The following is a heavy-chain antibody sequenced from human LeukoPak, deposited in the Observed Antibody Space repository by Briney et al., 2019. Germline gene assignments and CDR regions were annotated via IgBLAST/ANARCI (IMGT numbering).Heavy chain of an antibody. D-gene: IGHD2-15*01. CDR3: ARFGYLSAYADF. Sequence: GGSLRLSCAASGSSFSDFYMTWIRQAPGKGLEWVSYIEGSGQYTKYADSVRGRFTISRDNAKNSLYLQMRSLRVEDTAVYYCARFGYLSAYADFWGQGILVTVSS. CDR2: IEGSGQYT. CDR1: GSSFSDFY. J-gene: IGHJ4*02. V-gene: IGHV3-11*06.